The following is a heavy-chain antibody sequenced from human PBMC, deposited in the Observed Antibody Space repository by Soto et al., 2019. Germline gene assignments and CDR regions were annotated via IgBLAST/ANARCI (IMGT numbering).Heavy chain of an antibody. Sequence: GGSMRLSCAAAGFTFRSYARSWVRQAPGKGLEWVSAISGSGGSTYYADSVKGRFTISRDNSKNTLYLQMNSLRAEDTAVYYCALCQSSGYYYSYWGQGTLVTVSS. CDR1: GFTFRSYA. CDR3: ALCQSSGYYYSY. D-gene: IGHD3-22*01. CDR2: ISGSGGST. V-gene: IGHV3-23*01. J-gene: IGHJ4*02.